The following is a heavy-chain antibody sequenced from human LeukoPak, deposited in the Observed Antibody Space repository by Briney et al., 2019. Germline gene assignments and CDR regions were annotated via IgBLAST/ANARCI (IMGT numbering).Heavy chain of an antibody. D-gene: IGHD6-13*01. CDR3: ARDVGSWSVYYYMDV. J-gene: IGHJ6*03. V-gene: IGHV4-34*01. CDR2: INHSGST. Sequence: SETLSLTCAVYGGSFSGYYWSWIRQPPGKGLEWIGEINHSGSTNYNPSLKSRVTISVDTSKNQFSLKLSSVTAADTAVYYCARDVGSWSVYYYMDVWGKGTTVTVSS. CDR1: GGSFSGYY.